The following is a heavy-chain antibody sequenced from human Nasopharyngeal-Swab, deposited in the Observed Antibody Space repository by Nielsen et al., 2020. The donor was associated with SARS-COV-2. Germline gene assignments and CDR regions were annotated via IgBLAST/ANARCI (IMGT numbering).Heavy chain of an antibody. V-gene: IGHV4-39*01. CDR1: GGSISSSSYY. Sequence: SETLSLTCTVSGGSISSSSYYWGWIRQPPGKGLEWIGSIYYSGTTYYNPSLKSRVTISVDTSKNQFSLKLSSVTAADAAVYFCARHYFGSGWYVLLYFDYWGQGTLVTVSS. J-gene: IGHJ4*02. D-gene: IGHD6-19*01. CDR3: ARHYFGSGWYVLLYFDY. CDR2: IYYSGTT.